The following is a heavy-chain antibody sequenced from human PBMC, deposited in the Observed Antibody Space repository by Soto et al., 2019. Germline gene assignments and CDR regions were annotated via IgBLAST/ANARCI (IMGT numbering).Heavy chain of an antibody. CDR2: VYYRGRS. CDR1: GGSVSNSNYY. CDR3: VSQRTSVLTQADFDY. V-gene: IGHV4-39*01. J-gene: IGHJ4*02. D-gene: IGHD2-8*01. Sequence: SETLSLTCTVSGGSVSNSNYYWGWIRQSPGKGLEWIGSVYYRGRSYSKSSVKSRVTISVDTSKNQFSLNLNSVTASDTAVYYCVSQRTSVLTQADFDYWGPGALVTVSS.